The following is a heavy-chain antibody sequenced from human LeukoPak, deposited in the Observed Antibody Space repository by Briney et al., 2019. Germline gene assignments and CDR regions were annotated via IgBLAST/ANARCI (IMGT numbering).Heavy chain of an antibody. CDR3: ARLAYYYDSSGYYGRLSFDY. CDR2: INHSGST. J-gene: IGHJ4*02. V-gene: IGHV4-34*01. D-gene: IGHD3-22*01. CDR1: GGSFSGYY. Sequence: TSETLSLTCAVYGGSFSGYYWSWIRQPPGKGLEWIGEINHSGSTNYNPSLKSRVTISVDTSKNQFSLKLSSVTAADTAVYYCARLAYYYDSSGYYGRLSFDYWGQGTLVTVSS.